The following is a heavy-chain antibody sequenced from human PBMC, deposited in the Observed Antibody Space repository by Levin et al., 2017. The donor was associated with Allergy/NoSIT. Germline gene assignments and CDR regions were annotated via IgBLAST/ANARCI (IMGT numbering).Heavy chain of an antibody. J-gene: IGHJ6*02. D-gene: IGHD5/OR15-5a*01. Sequence: SETLSLTCIISGDSISSGGYYWSWIRQHPGKGLEWIGYIYHSGSTDYSPSLKSRLTISIDTSKNQFSLQLTSVTAADTGVYYCARLNVYRHYFYYGLDVWGRGTTVTVSS. CDR1: GDSISSGGYY. CDR3: ARLNVYRHYFYYGLDV. V-gene: IGHV4-31*03. CDR2: IYHSGST.